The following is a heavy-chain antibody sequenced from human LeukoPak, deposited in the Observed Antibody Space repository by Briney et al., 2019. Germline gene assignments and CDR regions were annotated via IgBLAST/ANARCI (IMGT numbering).Heavy chain of an antibody. D-gene: IGHD6-13*01. J-gene: IGHJ4*02. V-gene: IGHV3-48*03. CDR2: SSGSDTTM. CDR1: GFTFSSYE. CDR3: ARDPGHSGSWAFDF. Sequence: GRSLRLSCAASGFTFSSYEINRVREAPGPGVEGVSYSSGSDTTMYYAHSVKGRFTISRDNAKNSLYLQMSSLRVEDTAVYYCARDPGHSGSWAFDFWGQGTLVAVSS.